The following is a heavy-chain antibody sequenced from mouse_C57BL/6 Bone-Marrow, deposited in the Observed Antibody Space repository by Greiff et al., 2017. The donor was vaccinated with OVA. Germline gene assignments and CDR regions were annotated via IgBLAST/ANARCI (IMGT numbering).Heavy chain of an antibody. CDR2: IDPEDGDT. D-gene: IGHD4-1*01. J-gene: IGHJ4*01. CDR3: TITGTEAMDY. Sequence: VQLQQSGAELVRPGASVKLSCTASGFNIKDYYMHWVKQRPEQGLEWIGRIDPEDGDTEYAPKFQGKATMTADTPSNKAYLQLSSLTSEDTAVYYCTITGTEAMDYWGQGTSVTVSS. V-gene: IGHV14-1*01. CDR1: GFNIKDYY.